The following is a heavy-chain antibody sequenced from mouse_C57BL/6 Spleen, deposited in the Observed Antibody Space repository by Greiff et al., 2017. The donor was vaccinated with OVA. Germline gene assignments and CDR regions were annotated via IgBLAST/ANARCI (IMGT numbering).Heavy chain of an antibody. CDR1: GYTFTSYW. CDR2: IDPSDSYT. Sequence: QVQLQQPGAELVKPGASVKLSCKASGYTFTSYWMQWVKQRPGQGLEWIGEIDPSDSYTNYNQKFKGKATLTVDTSSSTAYMQLSSLTSEDSAVYYCARRGLYWYFDVWGTGTTVTVSS. J-gene: IGHJ1*03. V-gene: IGHV1-50*01. CDR3: ARRGLYWYFDV.